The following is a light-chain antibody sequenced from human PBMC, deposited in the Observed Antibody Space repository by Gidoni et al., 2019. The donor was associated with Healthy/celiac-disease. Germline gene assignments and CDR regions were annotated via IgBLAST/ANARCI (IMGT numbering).Light chain of an antibody. CDR1: QGISSY. CDR3: QQYYSYPST. Sequence: AIRMTKSPSSLSASTGDRVTITCRASQGISSYLAWYQQKPGKAPKLLIYAASTLQSGVPSRFSGSGSGTDFTLTISCLQSEDFATYYCQQYYSYPSTFGPGTKVDIK. J-gene: IGKJ3*01. CDR2: AAS. V-gene: IGKV1-8*01.